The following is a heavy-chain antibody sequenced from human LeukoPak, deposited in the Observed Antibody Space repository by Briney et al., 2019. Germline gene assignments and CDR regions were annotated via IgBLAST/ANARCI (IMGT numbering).Heavy chain of an antibody. D-gene: IGHD6-13*01. V-gene: IGHV3-23*01. J-gene: IGHJ4*02. CDR3: AKDRLPDGRWSLDY. CDR1: GFPFSTYA. CDR2: LYGSGGGI. Sequence: GGSLRLSCAASGFPFSTYAMNWVRQAPGKGLEWVSGLYGSGGGIQYADSVKGRFTTSRDNSRNTLYLQMDSLRAEDTALYYCAKDRLPDGRWSLDYWGQGTLVTVSS.